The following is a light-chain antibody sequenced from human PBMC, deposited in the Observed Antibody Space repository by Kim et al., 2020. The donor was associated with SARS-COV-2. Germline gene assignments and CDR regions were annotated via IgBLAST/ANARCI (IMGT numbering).Light chain of an antibody. CDR1: SSDVGAYNY. CDR3: SSYTSSSTNYV. Sequence: QSALTQPASVSGSPGQSITISCTGSSSDVGAYNYVSWYQQHPGKAPKVMIYDVTNRPSGVSNRFSGSKSGNTASLTISGLQAEDEADYYCSSYTSSSTNYVFGTGTKVTVL. V-gene: IGLV2-14*03. CDR2: DVT. J-gene: IGLJ1*01.